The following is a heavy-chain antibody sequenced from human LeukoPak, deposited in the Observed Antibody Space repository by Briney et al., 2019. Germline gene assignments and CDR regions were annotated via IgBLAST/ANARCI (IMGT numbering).Heavy chain of an antibody. CDR3: ARRGIAARSNYYYMDV. Sequence: SETLSLTCTVSGGSISSSSYYWGWIRQPPGKGLEWIRSIYYSGSTYYNPSLKSRVTISVDTSKNQSSLKLSSVTAADTAVYYCARRGIAARSNYYYMDVWGKGTTVTVSS. CDR2: IYYSGST. J-gene: IGHJ6*03. D-gene: IGHD6-6*01. CDR1: GGSISSSSYY. V-gene: IGHV4-39*01.